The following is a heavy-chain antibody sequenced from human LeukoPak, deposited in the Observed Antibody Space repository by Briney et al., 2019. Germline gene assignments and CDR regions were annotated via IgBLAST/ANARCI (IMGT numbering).Heavy chain of an antibody. Sequence: PSETLSLTCTGSGGSISSHYWSWLRQPPGKGLEWIGYIYNSGSTNYNPSLKSRLTISIDTSKNQFSLKLTSVTAADTAVYYCARGSFDTSDYNYIGFDYWGQGTLVTVSS. J-gene: IGHJ4*02. CDR1: GGSISSHY. CDR2: IYNSGST. CDR3: ARGSFDTSDYNYIGFDY. D-gene: IGHD3-22*01. V-gene: IGHV4-59*11.